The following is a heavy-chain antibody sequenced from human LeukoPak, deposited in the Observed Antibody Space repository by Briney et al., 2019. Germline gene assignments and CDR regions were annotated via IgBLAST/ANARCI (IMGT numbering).Heavy chain of an antibody. Sequence: SETLSLTCTVSNGSISSSRYYWAWIRQPPGKGLEWIGSIYYSGSTHYNPSQKSRVTISVDTSKNQFFLRLSSGTAADTAVYYCARNCSRTSCSGTFDIWGRGTMITVSS. V-gene: IGHV4-39*01. CDR1: NGSISSSRYY. J-gene: IGHJ3*02. CDR2: IYYSGST. D-gene: IGHD2-2*01. CDR3: ARNCSRTSCSGTFDI.